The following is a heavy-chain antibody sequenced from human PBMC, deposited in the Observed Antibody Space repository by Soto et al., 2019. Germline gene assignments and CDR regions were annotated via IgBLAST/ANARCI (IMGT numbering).Heavy chain of an antibody. CDR2: INPSGGST. CDR1: GYAFTSYY. CDR3: ARNPVPYGMDV. V-gene: IGHV1-46*01. Sequence: ASVKVSCKASGYAFTSYYMHWVRQAPGQGLEWMGIINPSGGSTSYARKFQGRVTMTRDTSTSTVYMELSSLRSEDTAVYYCARNPVPYGMDVWGQGTTVTVS. J-gene: IGHJ6*02.